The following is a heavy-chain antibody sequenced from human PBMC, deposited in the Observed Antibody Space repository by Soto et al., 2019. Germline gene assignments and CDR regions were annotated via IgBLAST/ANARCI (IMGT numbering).Heavy chain of an antibody. CDR3: ATLRGYCICSSCYANSYSWFVP. J-gene: IGHJ5*02. V-gene: IGHV1-24*01. CDR1: GYTLTELS. Sequence: GASVKVSCKVSGYTLTELSMHWVRQAPGKGLEWMGGFDPEDGETIYAQKFQGRVTMTEDTSTDTAYMELSSLRSEDTAVYYCATLRGYCICSSCYANSYSWFVPWCQGTLGSGFS. D-gene: IGHD2-2*01. CDR2: FDPEDGET.